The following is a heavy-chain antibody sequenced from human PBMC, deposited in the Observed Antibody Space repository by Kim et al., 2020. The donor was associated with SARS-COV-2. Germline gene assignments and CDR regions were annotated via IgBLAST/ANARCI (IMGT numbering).Heavy chain of an antibody. D-gene: IGHD3-10*01. Sequence: SETLSLTCTVSGGSISSSSYYWGWIRQPPGKGLEWIGSIYYSGSTYYNPSLKSRVTISVDTSKNQFSLKLSSVTAADTAVYYCAVMVRHPYYFDYWGQGTLVTVSS. V-gene: IGHV4-39*01. CDR3: AVMVRHPYYFDY. CDR2: IYYSGST. J-gene: IGHJ4*02. CDR1: GGSISSSSYY.